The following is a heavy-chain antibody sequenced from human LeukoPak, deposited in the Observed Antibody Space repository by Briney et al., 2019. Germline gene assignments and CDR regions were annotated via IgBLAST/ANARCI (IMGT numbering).Heavy chain of an antibody. D-gene: IGHD5-18*01. CDR1: GSTVSIYA. Sequence: GGSLRLSCAASGSTVSIYAMSSVRQAPGNGMEWVSAISGSGGSTYYADSVKGRFTISRDNSKNTLYLQMNRLRAEDTAVYYCAKARGYSYGYFDYWGQGTLVTVSS. CDR2: ISGSGGST. CDR3: AKARGYSYGYFDY. J-gene: IGHJ4*02. V-gene: IGHV3-23*01.